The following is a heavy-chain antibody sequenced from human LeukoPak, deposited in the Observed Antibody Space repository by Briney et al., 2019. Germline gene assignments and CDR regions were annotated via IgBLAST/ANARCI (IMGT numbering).Heavy chain of an antibody. D-gene: IGHD3-10*01. J-gene: IGHJ6*03. CDR3: ARSQDGSGSYFYYFYIDV. Sequence: GGSLRLSCAASGFTVRSNYMSWVRQAPGKGLKWVSIFYRGGSTYYADCVKGRFTVSRDNSKNILYLQMNSLRAEDTAAYYCARSQDGSGSYFYYFYIDVWGKGTTV. CDR1: GFTVRSNY. CDR2: FYRGGST. V-gene: IGHV3-66*01.